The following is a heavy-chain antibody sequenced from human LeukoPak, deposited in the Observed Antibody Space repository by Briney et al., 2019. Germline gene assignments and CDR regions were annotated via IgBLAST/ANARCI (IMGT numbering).Heavy chain of an antibody. D-gene: IGHD7-27*01. V-gene: IGHV5-51*01. CDR2: IYPGDSDT. CDR3: ASPTTNWDPPRGAFDI. CDR1: GYSFTSYW. J-gene: IGHJ3*02. Sequence: GESLKISCKGSGYSFTSYWIGWVRQMPGKGLEWMGIIYPGDSDTRYSPSFQGQVTISADKSISTAYLQWSSLKASDTAMYYCASPTTNWDPPRGAFDIWGQGTMVTVSS.